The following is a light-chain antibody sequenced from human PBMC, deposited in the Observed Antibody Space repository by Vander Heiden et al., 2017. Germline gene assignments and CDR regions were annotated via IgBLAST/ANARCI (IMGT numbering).Light chain of an antibody. J-gene: IGLJ2*01. CDR1: SSDISGYNY. Sequence: QSALTQPSPASGSPGQSVTIPCTGTSSDISGYNYFSCYQQHPGKAPKVMIYEVSKRPSGVPDRFSGSKSGNTASLTVSGLQADGEADYYCSSYADRNNLLFGGGTKLTVL. CDR3: SSYADRNNLL. V-gene: IGLV2-8*01. CDR2: EVS.